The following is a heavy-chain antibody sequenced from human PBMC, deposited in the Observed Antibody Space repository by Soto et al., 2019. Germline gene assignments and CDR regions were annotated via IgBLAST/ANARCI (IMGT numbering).Heavy chain of an antibody. V-gene: IGHV4-30-2*01. CDR3: ARVPAP. J-gene: IGHJ5*02. CDR1: GGSISSGGYS. Sequence: QLRLQESGSGLVKPSQTLSLTCAVSGGSISSGGYSWSWIRQPPGKGLEWIGYIYHSGSTYYNPSLKSRVTISVDRSKNQFSLELSSVTAADTAVYYCARVPAPWGQGTLVTVSS. CDR2: IYHSGST.